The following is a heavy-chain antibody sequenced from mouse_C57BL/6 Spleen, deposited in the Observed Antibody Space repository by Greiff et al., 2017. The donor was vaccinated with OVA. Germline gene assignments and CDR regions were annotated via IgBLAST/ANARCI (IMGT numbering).Heavy chain of an antibody. Sequence: SGPVLVKPGASVKMSCKASGYTFTDYYMNWVKQSHGKSLEWIGVINPYNGGTSYNQKFKGKATVTVDKSSNTAYMELNSLTSEDSAVYYCAKNYYGYDGVYFDYWGQGTTLTVSS. J-gene: IGHJ2*01. CDR1: GYTFTDYY. V-gene: IGHV1-19*01. D-gene: IGHD2-2*01. CDR3: AKNYYGYDGVYFDY. CDR2: INPYNGGT.